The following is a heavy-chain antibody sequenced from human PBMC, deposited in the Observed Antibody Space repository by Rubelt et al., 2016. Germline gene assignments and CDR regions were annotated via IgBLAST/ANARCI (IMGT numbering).Heavy chain of an antibody. CDR2: MNPNSGGT. D-gene: IGHD3-10*01. V-gene: IGHV1-8*01. J-gene: IGHJ4*02. CDR1: GYTFTSYD. Sequence: QVQLVQSGAEVKKPGASVKVSCKASGYTFTSYDINWVRQATGQGLEWMGWMNPNSGGTNYAQKLQGRVTMTTDTSTGSGYIELRSLRSDVTAVYYCVGGEPADYWGQGTLVTVSS. CDR3: VGGEPADY.